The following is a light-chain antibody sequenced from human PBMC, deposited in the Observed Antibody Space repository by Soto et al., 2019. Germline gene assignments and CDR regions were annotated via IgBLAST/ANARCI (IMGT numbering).Light chain of an antibody. CDR3: QQTYTTPEIT. CDR1: QPISSW. J-gene: IGKJ5*01. CDR2: GAS. V-gene: IGKV1-39*01. Sequence: DIKVKQSLATLSSSIGDRVTITCRASQPISSWLAWYHQKPGKAPNLLMYGASYLKSGVPTRFSGSCSGTDFTLTISSLQPEDFAIYYCQQTYTTPEITFGQGTRLEIK.